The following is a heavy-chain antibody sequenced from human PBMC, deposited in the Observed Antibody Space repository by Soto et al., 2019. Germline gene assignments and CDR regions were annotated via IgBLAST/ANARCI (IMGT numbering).Heavy chain of an antibody. CDR1: GFTFSSYA. CDR3: ARLHYSEDYFDY. CDR2: ISSSSSYT. J-gene: IGHJ4*02. D-gene: IGHD3-10*01. V-gene: IGHV3-21*05. Sequence: GGSLRLSCAASGFTFSSYAMSWVRQAPGKGLEWVSYISSSSSYTNYADSVKGRFTISRDNAKNSLYLQMNSLRAEDTAVYYCARLHYSEDYFDYWGQGTLVTVSS.